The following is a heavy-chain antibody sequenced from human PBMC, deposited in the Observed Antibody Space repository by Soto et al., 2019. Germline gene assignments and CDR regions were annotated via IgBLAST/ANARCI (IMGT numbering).Heavy chain of an antibody. V-gene: IGHV3-30-3*01. CDR2: ISYDGSNK. CDR1: GFTFSSYA. J-gene: IGHJ4*02. CDR3: ARDLDYYGSGSYGDH. Sequence: QVQLVGSGGGVVQPGRSLRLSCAASGFTFSSYAMHWVRQAPGKGLEWVAVISYDGSNKYYADSVKGRFTISRDNSKNTLYLQMNSLRAEDTAVYYCARDLDYYGSGSYGDHWGQGTLVTVSS. D-gene: IGHD3-10*01.